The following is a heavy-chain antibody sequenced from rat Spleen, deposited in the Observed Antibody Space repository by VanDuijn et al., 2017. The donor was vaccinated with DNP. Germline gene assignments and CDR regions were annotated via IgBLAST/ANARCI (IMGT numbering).Heavy chain of an antibody. Sequence: EVQLVESGGGLVQPGNSLRLSCAASGFIFSDYAMAWVRQSPKMGLEWVATIIYDGSSTFYRDSVTGRFTISRDFAKNTLYLQMNSLRSEDTATYYCIRDRRDYGLDYWGQGVMVTVSS. V-gene: IGHV5-17*01. J-gene: IGHJ2*01. CDR1: GFIFSDYA. D-gene: IGHD1-11*01. CDR2: IIYDGSST. CDR3: IRDRRDYGLDY.